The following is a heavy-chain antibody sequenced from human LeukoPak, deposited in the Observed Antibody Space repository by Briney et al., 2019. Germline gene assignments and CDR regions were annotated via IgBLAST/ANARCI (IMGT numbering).Heavy chain of an antibody. CDR3: ARVEGVPPDAFDI. Sequence: SQTLSLTCTVSGGSISSGGYYWGWIRQPPGKGLEWIGSIYHSGSTYYNPSLKSRVTISVDTSKNQFSLKLSSVTAADTAVYYCARVEGVPPDAFDIWGQGTMVTVSS. D-gene: IGHD2-2*01. CDR1: GGSISSGGYY. CDR2: IYHSGST. J-gene: IGHJ3*02. V-gene: IGHV4-39*07.